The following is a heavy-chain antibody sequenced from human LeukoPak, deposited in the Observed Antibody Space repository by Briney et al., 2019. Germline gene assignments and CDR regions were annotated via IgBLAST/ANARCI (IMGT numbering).Heavy chain of an antibody. J-gene: IGHJ4*02. V-gene: IGHV4-34*01. CDR3: ARRMKRRVVPATGYYFDY. CDR1: GGSFSGYY. D-gene: IGHD2-15*01. CDR2: INHSGST. Sequence: SETLSLTCAVYGGSFSGYYWSGIRQPPGKGLEWIGEINHSGSTNYNPSLKSRVTISVDMSKNQFSLKLSSVTAADTAVYYCARRMKRRVVPATGYYFDYWGQGTLVTVSS.